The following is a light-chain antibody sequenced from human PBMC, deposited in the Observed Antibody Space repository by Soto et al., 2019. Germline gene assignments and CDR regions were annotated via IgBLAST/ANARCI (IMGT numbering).Light chain of an antibody. CDR1: QSVSSY. CDR2: DAS. CDR3: QQRSNWPT. Sequence: DIVLTQFPATLSLSPGERATLSCRASQSVSSYLAWYQQKPGQAPRLLIYDASNRATGIPARFSGSGSGTEFTLTISSLEPEDSAVYYCQQRSNWPTFGQGTRLEMK. J-gene: IGKJ5*01. V-gene: IGKV3-11*01.